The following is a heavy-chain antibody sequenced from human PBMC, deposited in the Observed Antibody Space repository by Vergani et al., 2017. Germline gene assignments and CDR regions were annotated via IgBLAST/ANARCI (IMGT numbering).Heavy chain of an antibody. J-gene: IGHJ4*02. V-gene: IGHV3-48*01. CDR3: CFRGGVTGFDY. CDR1: GFPFSSYS. D-gene: IGHD1-14*01. Sequence: EVQLVESGGGLVQPGGSLRLSCAASGFPFSSYSMNWARQAPGKGLEWVSYISSSSSTIYYADSVKGRFTISRDNAKNALYLQMNSLRAEDTAVYYCCFRGGVTGFDYGGEGTLVTVSS. CDR2: ISSSSSTI.